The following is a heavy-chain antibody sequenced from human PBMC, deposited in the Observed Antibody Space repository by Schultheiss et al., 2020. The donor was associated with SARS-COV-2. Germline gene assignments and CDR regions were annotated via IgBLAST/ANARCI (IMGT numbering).Heavy chain of an antibody. Sequence: GGSLRLSCAASGFTFSSYAMSWVRQAPGKGLEWVAVISYDGSNKYYADSVKGRFTISRDNSKNTLYLQMNSLRAEDTAVYYCARDPPPLGYGMDVWGQGTTVTVSS. D-gene: IGHD1-26*01. CDR3: ARDPPPLGYGMDV. V-gene: IGHV3-30-3*01. CDR2: ISYDGSNK. J-gene: IGHJ6*02. CDR1: GFTFSSYA.